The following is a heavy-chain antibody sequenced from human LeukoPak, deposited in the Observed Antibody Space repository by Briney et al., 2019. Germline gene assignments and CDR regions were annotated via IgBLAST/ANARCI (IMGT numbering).Heavy chain of an antibody. D-gene: IGHD3-10*01. V-gene: IGHV4-34*01. J-gene: IGHJ4*02. CDR2: INQSGST. CDR3: ARGIYGSGSYLATRYFDY. CDR1: GFTFRNYW. Sequence: PGGPLRLSCSASGFTFRNYWMTWVGQSPGKGLEWMGEINQSGSTNSNPSLKSRVTISVDTSKNQFSLKLSSETAADTAVYYCARGIYGSGSYLATRYFDYWGQGTLVTVSS.